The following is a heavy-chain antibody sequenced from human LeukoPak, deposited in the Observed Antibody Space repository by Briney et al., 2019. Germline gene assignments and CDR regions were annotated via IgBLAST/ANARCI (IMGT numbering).Heavy chain of an antibody. Sequence: PGGSLRLSCAVSGITFKNYEMNWVRQAPGKGLEWVSYISGSGGTICYADSVKGRFTISRDNARNSFYLQLNSLRAEDTALYYCATYIVGPTLDYWGQGALVTVSS. D-gene: IGHD1-26*01. CDR3: ATYIVGPTLDY. CDR2: ISGSGGTI. J-gene: IGHJ4*02. V-gene: IGHV3-48*03. CDR1: GITFKNYE.